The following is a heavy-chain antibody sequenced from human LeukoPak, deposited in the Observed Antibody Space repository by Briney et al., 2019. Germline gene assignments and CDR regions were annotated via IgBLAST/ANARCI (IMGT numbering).Heavy chain of an antibody. CDR2: IYHSGST. Sequence: SETLSLTCAVYGGSFSGYYWSWIRQPPGKGLEWAGYIYHSGSTNYNPSLKSRVTISVDTSKNHFSLKLSSVTAADTAVYYCARGQWLPVFDFWGQGTLVTVSS. V-gene: IGHV4-59*01. D-gene: IGHD3-22*01. J-gene: IGHJ4*02. CDR3: ARGQWLPVFDF. CDR1: GGSFSGYY.